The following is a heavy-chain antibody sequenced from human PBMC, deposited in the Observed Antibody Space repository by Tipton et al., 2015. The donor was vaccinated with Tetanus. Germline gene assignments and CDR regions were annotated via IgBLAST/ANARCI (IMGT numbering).Heavy chain of an antibody. V-gene: IGHV5-51*01. Sequence: QLVQSGAEVKKPGESLKISCKGSGYSFTSYWIGWERQMPGKGLEWMGNIFPGDSDTKYSPSFRGQVTFSVDTSISTAYLQWGSLQASDTAIYYCARRQRSGDYYYYMSIWGKGTTVTVSS. CDR1: GYSFTSYW. CDR2: IFPGDSDT. J-gene: IGHJ6*03. D-gene: IGHD5/OR15-5a*01. CDR3: ARRQRSGDYYYYMSI.